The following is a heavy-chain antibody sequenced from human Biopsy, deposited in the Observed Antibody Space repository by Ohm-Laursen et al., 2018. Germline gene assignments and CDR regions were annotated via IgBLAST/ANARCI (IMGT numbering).Heavy chain of an antibody. CDR2: MNPNSGNT. V-gene: IGHV1-8*01. Sequence: VKVSCNASGYNFTSYDINWVRQATGQGLEWMGWMNPNSGNTDYAQKFQGRVTMTRNTSISTAYMELNSLRSEDTAVYYCARGSFWFGGNYYYYGMDVWGQGTTVTVSS. CDR1: GYNFTSYD. J-gene: IGHJ6*02. CDR3: ARGSFWFGGNYYYYGMDV. D-gene: IGHD3-10*01.